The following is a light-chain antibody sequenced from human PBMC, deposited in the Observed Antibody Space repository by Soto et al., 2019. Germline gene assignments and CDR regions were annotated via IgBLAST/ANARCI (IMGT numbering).Light chain of an antibody. CDR2: AAS. CDR1: QDISNY. Sequence: IQMTQSPSSLSASVGDRVTITCRASQDISNYLNWYQQKPGKAPSLLIFAASILQSGVPSRFSGSGSGTDFPLTITSLQPDDFATYYCQQSYSSPPMFTFGRGTKLEIK. V-gene: IGKV1-39*01. CDR3: QQSYSSPPMFT. J-gene: IGKJ2*01.